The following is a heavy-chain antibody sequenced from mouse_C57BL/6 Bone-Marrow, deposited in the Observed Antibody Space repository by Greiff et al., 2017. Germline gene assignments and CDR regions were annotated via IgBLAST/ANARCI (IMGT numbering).Heavy chain of an antibody. V-gene: IGHV14-1*01. CDR2: IDPADGDT. CDR3: TTPFTTVVATRAY. Sequence: EVQVVESGAELVRPGASVKLSCTASGFNIKDYYMHWVKQRPEQGLEWIGRIDPADGDTEYAPKFQGKATMTADTSSNTAYLQLSRLTSEDTAVYYCTTPFTTVVATRAYWGQGTLVTVSA. J-gene: IGHJ3*01. D-gene: IGHD1-1*01. CDR1: GFNIKDYY.